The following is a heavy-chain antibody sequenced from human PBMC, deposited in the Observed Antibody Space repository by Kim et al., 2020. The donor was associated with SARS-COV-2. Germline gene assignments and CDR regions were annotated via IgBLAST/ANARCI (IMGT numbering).Heavy chain of an antibody. V-gene: IGHV1-18*04. Sequence: ASVKVSCKASGYTFTSYGISWVRQAPGQGLEWMGWISAYNGNTNYAQKLQGRVTMTTDTSTSTAYMELRSLRSDDTAVYYCARARLYDILTGNVYYYGMDVWGQGTTVTVSS. J-gene: IGHJ6*02. CDR2: ISAYNGNT. CDR1: GYTFTSYG. D-gene: IGHD3-9*01. CDR3: ARARLYDILTGNVYYYGMDV.